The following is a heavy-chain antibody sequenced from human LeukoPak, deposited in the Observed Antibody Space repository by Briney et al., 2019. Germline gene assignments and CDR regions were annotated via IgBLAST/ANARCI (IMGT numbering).Heavy chain of an antibody. Sequence: GGSLRLSCAASGFTFSSYGMHWVRQAPGKGLEWVAFIRYDGSNKYYADSVKGRFTISRDNSKNTLYLQMNSRRAEDTAVYYCAKDRVPDVDTVMLDWFDPGGQGTLVTVS. CDR1: GFTFSSYG. V-gene: IGHV3-30*02. CDR2: IRYDGSNK. J-gene: IGHJ5*02. CDR3: AKDRVPDVDTVMLDWFDP. D-gene: IGHD5-18*01.